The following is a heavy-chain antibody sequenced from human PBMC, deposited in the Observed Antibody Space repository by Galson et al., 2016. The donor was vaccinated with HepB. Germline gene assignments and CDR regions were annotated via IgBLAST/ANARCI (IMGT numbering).Heavy chain of an antibody. Sequence: SVKVSCKASKYTFTVYYIHWVRQAPGQGLEWMGWISPNSGGTNYAQKFQGRVTMTRDTSITTAYMELSSLRSDDTAVYYCAREAAPGDDYSLAYWGQRTLSPSPQ. CDR1: KYTFTVYY. D-gene: IGHD4-11*01. V-gene: IGHV1-2*02. CDR2: ISPNSGGT. J-gene: IGHJ4*02. CDR3: AREAAPGDDYSLAY.